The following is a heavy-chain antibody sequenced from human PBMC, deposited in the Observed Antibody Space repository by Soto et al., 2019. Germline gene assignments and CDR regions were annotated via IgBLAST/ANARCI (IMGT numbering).Heavy chain of an antibody. CDR1: GYTFSSYD. D-gene: IGHD6-19*01. V-gene: IGHV1-8*01. CDR3: ATSGGGWYLY. Sequence: ASVKVSCKASGYTFSSYDINWVRQAAGQGLEWMGWLNPNSGDTGYAQKFQGRVTLTRNTSINTAYIELSSLTSDDTAVYYCATSGGGWYLYWGQGTLVTVSS. J-gene: IGHJ4*02. CDR2: LNPNSGDT.